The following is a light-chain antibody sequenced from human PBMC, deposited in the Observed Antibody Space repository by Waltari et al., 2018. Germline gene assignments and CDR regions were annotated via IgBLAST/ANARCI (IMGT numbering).Light chain of an antibody. V-gene: IGKV1-17*01. Sequence: ESQMTQAPSSLSASAGGRDTITCRASQVISTYLNWYQQKPGKAPKRLIYAASTLESGVPSRFSGSGSGTDFTLTISSLQPEDFATYYCLQYNSNPLTFGGGTKVEIK. J-gene: IGKJ4*01. CDR2: AAS. CDR1: QVISTY. CDR3: LQYNSNPLT.